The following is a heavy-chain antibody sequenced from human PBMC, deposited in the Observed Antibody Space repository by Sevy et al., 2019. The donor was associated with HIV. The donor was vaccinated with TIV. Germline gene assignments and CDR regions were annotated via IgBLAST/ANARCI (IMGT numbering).Heavy chain of an antibody. V-gene: IGHV3-48*03. Sequence: GGSLRLSCAASGFTFSSYEMNWVRQAPGKGLEWVSYISSSGSTIYYADSVKGRFTISRDNAKNTLYLQMNSLRAEDTAVYYCARRGGLGYCSSTSCYTFDYWGQGTLVTVSS. CDR2: ISSSGSTI. CDR1: GFTFSSYE. D-gene: IGHD2-2*02. CDR3: ARRGGLGYCSSTSCYTFDY. J-gene: IGHJ4*02.